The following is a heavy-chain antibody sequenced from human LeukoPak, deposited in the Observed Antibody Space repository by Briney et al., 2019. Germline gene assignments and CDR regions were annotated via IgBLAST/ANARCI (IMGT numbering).Heavy chain of an antibody. Sequence: GGSLRLSCAASGFSVSNSWMHWVRQAPGKGLVWVSRINSDGTTTYYADSVKGRFTISRDNAKNTLFLQMNSLRPEDTALYYCASDPYVANFWTGSPHYWGQGTLVTVSS. CDR1: GFSVSNSW. CDR3: ASDPYVANFWTGSPHY. CDR2: INSDGTTT. V-gene: IGHV3-74*01. J-gene: IGHJ4*02. D-gene: IGHD3/OR15-3a*01.